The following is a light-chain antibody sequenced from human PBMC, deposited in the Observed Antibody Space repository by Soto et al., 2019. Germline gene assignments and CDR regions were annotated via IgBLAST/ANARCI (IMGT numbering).Light chain of an antibody. J-gene: IGKJ2*01. CDR3: QHYDTYPYT. V-gene: IGKV1-5*01. CDR1: QRIGTW. CDR2: DAS. Sequence: DIQMTQSPSTLSASVGDSVSITCRASQRIGTWLTWYQQKPGKVPKLLIYDASHLTSGVPSRVSGSGSWTEFTLSISSLQPDDVANYYCQHYDTYPYTFGQGPKVEIK.